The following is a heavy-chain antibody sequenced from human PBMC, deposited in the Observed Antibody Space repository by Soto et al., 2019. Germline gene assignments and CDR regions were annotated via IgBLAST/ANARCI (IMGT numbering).Heavy chain of an antibody. V-gene: IGHV3-30-3*01. D-gene: IGHD2-2*02. CDR3: ARDRAPAAIGKRVYYYYGMDV. J-gene: IGHJ6*02. CDR2: ISYDGSNK. Sequence: QVQLVESGGGVVQPGRSLRLSCAASGFTFSSYAMHWVRQAPGKGLEWVAVISYDGSNKYYADSVKGRFTISRDNSKNTLYLQMNSLRAEDTAVYYCARDRAPAAIGKRVYYYYGMDVWGQGTTVTVSS. CDR1: GFTFSSYA.